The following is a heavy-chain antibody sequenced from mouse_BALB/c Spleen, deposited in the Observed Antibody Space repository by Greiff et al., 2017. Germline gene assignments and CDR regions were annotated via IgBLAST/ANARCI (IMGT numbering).Heavy chain of an antibody. J-gene: IGHJ4*01. D-gene: IGHD1-1*01. CDR1: GYTFTDYW. CDR3: AREGNYYGSRVHYYAMDY. CDR2: IDTSDSYT. Sequence: QVQLQQPGAELVMPGASAKMSCKASGYTFTDYWMHWVKQRPGQGLEWIGAIDTSDSYTSYTQKFKGKATLTVDESSSTAYMQLSSLTSEDSAVYYCAREGNYYGSRVHYYAMDYWGQGTSVTVSS. V-gene: IGHV1-69*01.